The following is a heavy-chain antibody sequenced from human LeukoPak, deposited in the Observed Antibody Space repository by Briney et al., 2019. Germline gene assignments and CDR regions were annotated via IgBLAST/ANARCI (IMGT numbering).Heavy chain of an antibody. V-gene: IGHV5-51*01. D-gene: IGHD2-8*01. CDR2: IYHGDSDT. CDR1: GYSFTSYW. Sequence: GESLKISCKGSGYSFTSYWIGWVRQMPGKGLEWRGIIYHGDSDTRYSPSFQGQVTISADKSISTAYLQWSSLKASDTAMYYCARLGKGYCTNGVCFNFDYWGQGTLVTVSS. J-gene: IGHJ4*02. CDR3: ARLGKGYCTNGVCFNFDY.